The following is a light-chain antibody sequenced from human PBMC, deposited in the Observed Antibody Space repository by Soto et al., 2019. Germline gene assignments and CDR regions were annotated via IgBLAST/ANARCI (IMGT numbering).Light chain of an antibody. CDR1: QSISSW. J-gene: IGKJ1*01. V-gene: IGKV1-5*01. CDR2: DAS. CDR3: QQYNSYSQT. Sequence: DIQMTQSPSTLSASVGDRVTITCRASQSISSWLAWYQQKPGKAPKLLIYDASSLESGVPSRFSGSGSGTEFTLAIRSLQPDDFATYYCQQYNSYSQTFGQGTKVEI.